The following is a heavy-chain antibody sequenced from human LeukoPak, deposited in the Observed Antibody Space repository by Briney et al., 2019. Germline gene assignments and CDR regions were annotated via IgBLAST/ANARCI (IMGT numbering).Heavy chain of an antibody. Sequence: GGSLRLSCAASGFTFSKYGMSWVRQAPGKGLEWVSAISGSGGSTYYADSVKGRFTISRDNSKNTLYLQMNSLRAEDTAVYYCAKEARIVVVPAAIDYWGQGTLVTVSS. CDR1: GFTFSKYG. J-gene: IGHJ4*02. D-gene: IGHD2-2*01. CDR3: AKEARIVVVPAAIDY. V-gene: IGHV3-23*01. CDR2: ISGSGGST.